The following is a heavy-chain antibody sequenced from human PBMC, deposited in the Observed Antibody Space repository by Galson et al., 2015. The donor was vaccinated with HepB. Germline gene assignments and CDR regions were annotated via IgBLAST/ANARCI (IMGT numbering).Heavy chain of an antibody. V-gene: IGHV3-30-3*01. CDR1: GFTFSSYA. CDR2: ISYDGSNK. D-gene: IGHD3-10*01. Sequence: SLRLSCAASGFTFSSYAMHWVRQAPGKGLEWVAVISYDGSNKYYADSVKGRFTISRDNSKNTLYLQMNSLRAEDTAVYYCARTSGRFGELFGAFDIWGQGTMVTVSS. CDR3: ARTSGRFGELFGAFDI. J-gene: IGHJ3*02.